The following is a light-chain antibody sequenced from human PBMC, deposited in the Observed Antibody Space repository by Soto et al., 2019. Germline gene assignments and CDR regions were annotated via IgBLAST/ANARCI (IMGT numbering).Light chain of an antibody. V-gene: IGKV3-11*01. CDR2: DAS. CDR1: QSVGNR. CDR3: QQRSNWPPIT. Sequence: EIGLTQCPATLSVSPGERATLSCRASQSVGNRLAWFQQKPGQAPRLLIYDASNRATGIPARFSGSGSGTDFTLTISSLEPEDFAVYYCQQRSNWPPITFGQGTRLEIK. J-gene: IGKJ5*01.